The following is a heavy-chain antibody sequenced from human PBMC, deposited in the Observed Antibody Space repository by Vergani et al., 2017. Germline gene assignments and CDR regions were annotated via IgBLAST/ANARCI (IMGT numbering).Heavy chain of an antibody. J-gene: IGHJ4*02. V-gene: IGHV2-70*04. CDR1: GFSLSTSGMR. Sequence: QVTLKESGPALVKPTQTLTLTCTFSGFSLSTSGMRVSWIRQPPGKALEWLARIDWDDDKFYSTSLKTRLTISKDTSKNQVVLTMTNMDPVETATYYCAQSGYSSGWYVCDYWGQGTLVTVSS. CDR3: AQSGYSSGWYVCDY. D-gene: IGHD6-19*01. CDR2: IDWDDDK.